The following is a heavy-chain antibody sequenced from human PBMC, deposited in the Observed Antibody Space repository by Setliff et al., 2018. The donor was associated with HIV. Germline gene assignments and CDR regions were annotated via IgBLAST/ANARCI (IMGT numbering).Heavy chain of an antibody. V-gene: IGHV4-39*01. Sequence: SETLSLTCSVSGDSIISVTYYWGWIRQPPGKGPEWIASIFYTGSTFYTSSLKSRVRISMDKPKNQFSLELTSVTTEDTAVFYCARQTRNRYDVLTGYSVLWGQGSLVTVSS. CDR3: ARQTRNRYDVLTGYSVL. CDR2: IFYTGST. J-gene: IGHJ4*02. D-gene: IGHD3-9*01. CDR1: GDSIISVTYY.